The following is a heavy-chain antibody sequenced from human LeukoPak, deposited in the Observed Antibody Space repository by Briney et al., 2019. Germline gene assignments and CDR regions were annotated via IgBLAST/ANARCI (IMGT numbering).Heavy chain of an antibody. V-gene: IGHV3-43*02. D-gene: IGHD3-10*01. CDR3: TKGLRSGTYYNIFDY. Sequence: TGGSLRLSCAASGFTLRDYAIHWVRQAPGKGLGWVSLSLINNDGHKTYYADSVKGRFTISRDNSRNSLYLQMNSMTIEDTALYFCTKGLRSGTYYNIFDYWSQGTLVTVSS. J-gene: IGHJ4*02. CDR1: GFTLRDYA. CDR2: INNDGHKT.